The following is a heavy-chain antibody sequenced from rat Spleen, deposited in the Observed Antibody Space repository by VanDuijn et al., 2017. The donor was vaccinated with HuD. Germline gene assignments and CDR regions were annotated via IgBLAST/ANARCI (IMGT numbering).Heavy chain of an antibody. CDR1: GFIFSKYD. CDR3: TRGSDWYFDF. V-gene: IGHV5-29*01. CDR2: ISNDGSST. J-gene: IGHJ1*01. D-gene: IGHD5-1*01. Sequence: EVQLVESGGGLVQPGRSLKLSCAASGFIFSKYDMVWVRQTPTKGLEWVATISNDGSSTYYRDSVKGRFTISRDNAKSTLYLQMDSLRSEDTATYYCTRGSDWYFDFGGPGTMVTVSS.